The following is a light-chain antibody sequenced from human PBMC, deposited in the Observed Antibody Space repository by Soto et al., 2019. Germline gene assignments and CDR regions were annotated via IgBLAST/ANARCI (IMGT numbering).Light chain of an antibody. CDR2: EVT. Sequence: QSVLTQPASVSGSPGQSITISCTGGSSDIGGYNYVSWFQQHPGKVPKLMIYEVTNRPSGVSNRFSGSKSGSTASLTISGLQAEDEADYYCSSNTSSNNLVFGTGTKATVL. V-gene: IGLV2-14*01. CDR1: SSDIGGYNY. CDR3: SSNTSSNNLV. J-gene: IGLJ1*01.